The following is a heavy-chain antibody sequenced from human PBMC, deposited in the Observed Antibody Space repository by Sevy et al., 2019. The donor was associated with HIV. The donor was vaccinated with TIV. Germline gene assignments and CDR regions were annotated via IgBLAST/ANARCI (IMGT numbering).Heavy chain of an antibody. D-gene: IGHD3-3*01. V-gene: IGHV3-33*01. CDR2: IWYDGSNK. J-gene: IGHJ4*02. Sequence: GGSLRLSCAASGFTFSSYGMHWVRQAPGKGLEWVAVIWYDGSNKYYADSVKGRFTISRDNSKNTLYLQMNSLRAEDTAGYYCARGAAYYDFWSGYLFDYWGQGTLVTVSS. CDR1: GFTFSSYG. CDR3: ARGAAYYDFWSGYLFDY.